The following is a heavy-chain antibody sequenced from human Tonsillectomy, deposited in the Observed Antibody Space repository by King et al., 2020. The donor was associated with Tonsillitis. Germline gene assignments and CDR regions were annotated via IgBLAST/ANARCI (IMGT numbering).Heavy chain of an antibody. CDR1: GFSLSNARMG. Sequence: VTLKESGPVLVKPTETLTLTCTVSGFSLSNARMGVSWIRQPPGKALEWLAHIFPNDEKFYSTSLKSRLTISKDTSKRQVVLTMTNMDPVDTATYYCARLVYYHSSADYWGQGTLVTVSS. CDR3: ARLVYYHSSADY. D-gene: IGHD3-22*01. J-gene: IGHJ4*02. CDR2: IFPNDEK. V-gene: IGHV2-26*01.